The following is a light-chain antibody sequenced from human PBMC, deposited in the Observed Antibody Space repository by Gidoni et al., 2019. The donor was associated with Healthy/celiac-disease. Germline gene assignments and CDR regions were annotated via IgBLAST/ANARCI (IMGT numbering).Light chain of an antibody. CDR3: QQYGSSRTWT. CDR2: GAS. J-gene: IGKJ1*01. CDR1: QSVSSSY. V-gene: IGKV3-20*01. Sequence: EIVLTPSPGTLSLSPGERATLSCRASQSVSSSYLAWYQQKPGQAPRLLIHGASSRATGIPDRFSGSGSGTDFTLTISRLEPEDFAVYYCQQYGSSRTWTFGQGTKVEIK.